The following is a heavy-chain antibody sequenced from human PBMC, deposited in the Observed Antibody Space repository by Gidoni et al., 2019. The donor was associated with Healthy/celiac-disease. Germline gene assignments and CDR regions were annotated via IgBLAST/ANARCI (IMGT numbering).Heavy chain of an antibody. J-gene: IGHJ6*02. V-gene: IGHV3-53*01. CDR2: IYSGGST. D-gene: IGHD2-15*01. Sequence: EVQLVESGGGLIQPGGSLRLSCAASGFTVSSNYMSWVRQAPGKGLEWVSVIYSGGSTYYADSVKGRFTISRDNSKNTLYLQMNSLRAEDTAVYYCARDYRSWGCSGGSCQGYYYGMDVWGQGTTVTVSS. CDR3: ARDYRSWGCSGGSCQGYYYGMDV. CDR1: GFTVSSNY.